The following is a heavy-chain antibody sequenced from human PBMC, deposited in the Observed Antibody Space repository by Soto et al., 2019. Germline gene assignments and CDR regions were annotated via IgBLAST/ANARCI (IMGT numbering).Heavy chain of an antibody. D-gene: IGHD6-13*01. J-gene: IGHJ4*02. CDR3: VKDSYSSSWSVY. V-gene: IGHV3-64D*06. CDR2: ISNSGGNT. CDR1: GFTFSTYA. Sequence: GGSLRLSCSASGFTFSTYAMHWVRQASGKGLEHVSAISNSGGNTNYADSVKGRFTISRDNSKNTLYLQMSSLRADDTAIYYCVKDSYSSSWSVYWGQGTLVTVSS.